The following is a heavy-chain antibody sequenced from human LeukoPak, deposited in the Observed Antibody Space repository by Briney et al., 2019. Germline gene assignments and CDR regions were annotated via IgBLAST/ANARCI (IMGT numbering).Heavy chain of an antibody. V-gene: IGHV1-69*05. D-gene: IGHD3-3*01. CDR2: IIPIFGTA. CDR3: ARVGYDFWSGYYKGEVYFDY. Sequence: SVKVSCKASGGTFSSYAISWVRQAPGQGLEWMGGIIPIFGTANYAQKFQGRVTITTDESTSTASMELSSLRSEDTAVYYCARVGYDFWSGYYKGEVYFDYWGQGTLVTVSS. J-gene: IGHJ4*02. CDR1: GGTFSSYA.